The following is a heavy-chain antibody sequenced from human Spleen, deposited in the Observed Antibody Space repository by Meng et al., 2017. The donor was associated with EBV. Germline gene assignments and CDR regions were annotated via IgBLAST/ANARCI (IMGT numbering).Heavy chain of an antibody. D-gene: IGHD2/OR15-2a*01. J-gene: IGHJ4*02. CDR2: VYYTGTI. Sequence: LQLQESGPGLVKPSETLSLPCTVPGGSVSSINYSWGWIRQSPGKEPEWIASVYYTGTIYYNPSLESRVSVSVDMFNNHFSLKLSSVAAADTAVYHCVRETLTGALDYWGQGALVTVSS. CDR3: VRETLTGALDY. V-gene: IGHV4-39*07. CDR1: GGSVSSINYS.